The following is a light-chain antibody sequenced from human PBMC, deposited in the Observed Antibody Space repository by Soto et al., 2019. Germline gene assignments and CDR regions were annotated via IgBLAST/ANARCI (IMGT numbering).Light chain of an antibody. J-gene: IGKJ4*01. Sequence: DIQMTQSPSSLSASVGDRVTLTCRASQSISKCLNWYQLKSGKGPKLLIYGTSTLQSGVPSRFSGSGSGTDFTLTISELQPEDFAVYYCQQGYSSLLTFGGGTRVEIK. CDR1: QSISKC. CDR3: QQGYSSLLT. V-gene: IGKV1-39*01. CDR2: GTS.